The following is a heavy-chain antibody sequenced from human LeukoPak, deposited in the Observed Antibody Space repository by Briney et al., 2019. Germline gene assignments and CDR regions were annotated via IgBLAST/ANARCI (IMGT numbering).Heavy chain of an antibody. CDR2: ISQDGTES. V-gene: IGHV3-7*04. CDR1: GFIFISYW. J-gene: IGHJ4*02. Sequence: GGSLRLSCVASGFIFISYWMTWVRQAPGKGLEWVAHISQDGTESYSVDSVRGRFTISRDNAKNSVYLQMNSLRPEETAVYYCARDSTGTVFDLWGQGTLVTVSS. D-gene: IGHD1-1*01. CDR3: ARDSTGTVFDL.